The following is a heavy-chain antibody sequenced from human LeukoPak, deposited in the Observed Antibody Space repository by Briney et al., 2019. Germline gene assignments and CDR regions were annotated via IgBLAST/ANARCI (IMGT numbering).Heavy chain of an antibody. CDR1: GGSISRYY. CDR3: AKRVAATADPRWFDS. V-gene: IGHV4-4*07. Sequence: PSETLSLTCTVSGGSISRYYWSWIRQPAGKGLEWIGRIYSSGSTNYNPSLKSRVTMSVDTSKNQFSLMLSSVRAADTAVYYCAKRVAATADPRWFDSLGQGTIVTVSS. J-gene: IGHJ5*01. CDR2: IYSSGST. D-gene: IGHD1-26*01.